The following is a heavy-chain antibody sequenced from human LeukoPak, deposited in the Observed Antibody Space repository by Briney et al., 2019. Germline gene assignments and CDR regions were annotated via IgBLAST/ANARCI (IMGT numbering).Heavy chain of an antibody. Sequence: SETLSLTCGVSGYSISSGHYWAWIRQPPGKGLEWIASIYNSGTTYSNPSLQSRISLSVDTSKNQFSLNLTSVTAADTAVYYCARDPALTFNWFDPWGQGILVTVSS. D-gene: IGHD2-21*02. CDR3: ARDPALTFNWFDP. J-gene: IGHJ5*02. CDR1: GYSISSGHY. V-gene: IGHV4-38-2*02. CDR2: IYNSGTT.